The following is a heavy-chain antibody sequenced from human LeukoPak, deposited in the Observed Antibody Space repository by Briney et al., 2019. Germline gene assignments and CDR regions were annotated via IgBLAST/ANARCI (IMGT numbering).Heavy chain of an antibody. V-gene: IGHV4-4*07. CDR2: IYISGST. CDR3: ARGGYCSGGSCLNWFDP. CDR1: GGSISSDY. Sequence: PSETLSLTCTVSGGSISSDYWSWIRQPAGKGLEWIGRIYISGSTNYNPSLKSRVTISVDTSKNQFSLKLSSVTAANTAVYYCARGGYCSGGSCLNWFDPWGQGTLVTVSS. J-gene: IGHJ5*02. D-gene: IGHD2-15*01.